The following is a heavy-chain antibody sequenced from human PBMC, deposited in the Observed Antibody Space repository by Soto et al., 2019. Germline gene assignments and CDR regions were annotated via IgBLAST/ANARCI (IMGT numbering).Heavy chain of an antibody. CDR2: IYHTGTT. D-gene: IGHD6-13*01. Sequence: LSETLSLTCTVSGDSIRSSYWTWIRQAPGRGLEWIGDIYHTGTTNYNPSLKSRVSISVDTSKNQFSLRLRSVTAADTAIYFCAKISAGSTDETMFTVFDHWGQGTLVTVSS. J-gene: IGHJ4*02. CDR1: GDSIRSSY. CDR3: AKISAGSTDETMFTVFDH. V-gene: IGHV4-59*03.